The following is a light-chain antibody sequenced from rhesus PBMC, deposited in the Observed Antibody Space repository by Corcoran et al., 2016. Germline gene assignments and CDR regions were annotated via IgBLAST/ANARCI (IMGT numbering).Light chain of an antibody. CDR3: QQVSNWPLT. CDR2: DAS. V-gene: IGKV3-35*01. CDR1: QSVRSN. J-gene: IGKJ4*01. Sequence: EMVMTQSPATLSLSPGERATISCRASQSVRSNLAWYQQKPGHAPSLISDDASNRATGIPHRFSGSGSGPDFTLTIRRLEPEDVGVYYCQQVSNWPLTFGGGTKVEIK.